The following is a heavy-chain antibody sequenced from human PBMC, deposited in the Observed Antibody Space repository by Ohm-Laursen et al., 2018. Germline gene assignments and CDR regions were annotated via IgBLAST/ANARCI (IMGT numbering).Heavy chain of an antibody. J-gene: IGHJ3*02. V-gene: IGHV1-8*01. CDR2: VNPNSGNT. CDR1: GYTFSSYD. CDR3: ASPTVTTTTNAFDI. Sequence: ASVKVSCKASGYTFSSYDINWVRQATGQGLEWMGWVNPNSGNTGYAQKFQGRVTMTRNTSISTAYMELSSLRSEDTAVYYCASPTVTTTTNAFDIWGQGTMVTVSS. D-gene: IGHD4-17*01.